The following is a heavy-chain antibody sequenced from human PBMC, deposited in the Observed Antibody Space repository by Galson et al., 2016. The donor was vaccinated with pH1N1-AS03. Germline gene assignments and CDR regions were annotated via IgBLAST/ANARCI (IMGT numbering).Heavy chain of an antibody. V-gene: IGHV1-3*01. Sequence: CKASGYTFTNYAVHWVRQAPGQRLEWMGWINADNTDTKYSQKFQDRVTITRDTFATTAYMELSSLRSEDTAVYYCARTNYYHSSGDYWGQGTLVTVPS. CDR1: GYTFTNYA. CDR2: INADNTDT. J-gene: IGHJ4*02. D-gene: IGHD3-22*01. CDR3: ARTNYYHSSGDY.